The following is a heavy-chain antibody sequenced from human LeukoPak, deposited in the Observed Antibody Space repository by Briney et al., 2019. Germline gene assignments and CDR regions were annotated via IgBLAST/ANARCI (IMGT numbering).Heavy chain of an antibody. CDR2: ISNSGST. D-gene: IGHD2-15*01. CDR3: GRDALVGYFSYYYMDV. CDR1: GVSISSHY. Sequence: PSETLSLTCTVSGVSISSHYWTWIRQSPVKGLEWIGDISNSGSTSYNPSLKSPVTISIYTSKNQFTLKLSSVTAADTAVYYCGRDALVGYFSYYYMDVWGKGTTVTVSS. V-gene: IGHV4-59*11. J-gene: IGHJ6*03.